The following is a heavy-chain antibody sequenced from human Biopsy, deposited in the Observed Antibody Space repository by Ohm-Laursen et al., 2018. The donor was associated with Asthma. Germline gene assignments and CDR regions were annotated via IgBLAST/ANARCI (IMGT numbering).Heavy chain of an antibody. V-gene: IGHV4-59*01. CDR1: GGSISSYY. Sequence: TLSLTCTVSGGSISSYYWSWIRQPPGKGLEWIGYIYYSGSTNYNPSLKSRVTISVDTSKNQFSLKLSSVTAADTAVYYCARGEWGQLGLGYWGQGTLVTVSS. CDR2: IYYSGST. J-gene: IGHJ4*02. D-gene: IGHD6-6*01. CDR3: ARGEWGQLGLGY.